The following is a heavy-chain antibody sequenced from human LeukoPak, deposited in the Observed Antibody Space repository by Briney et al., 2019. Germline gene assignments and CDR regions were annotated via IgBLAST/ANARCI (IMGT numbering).Heavy chain of an antibody. CDR1: GFTFSSYA. CDR3: ARDPGQGYYYYMDV. Sequence: PGRSLRLSCAASGFTFSSYAMHWVRQAPGKGLEWVAVISYDGSNKYYADSVKGRFTISRDNSKNTLYLQMNSLRAEDTAVYYCARDPGQGYYYYMDVWGKGTTVTVSS. J-gene: IGHJ6*03. V-gene: IGHV3-30-3*01. CDR2: ISYDGSNK.